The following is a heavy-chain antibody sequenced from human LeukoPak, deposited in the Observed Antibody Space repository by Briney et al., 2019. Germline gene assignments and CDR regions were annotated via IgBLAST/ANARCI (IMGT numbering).Heavy chain of an antibody. Sequence: GGSLRLSCAASGFTFSSYSMNWVRQFPGKGLEWVATISYEVRDQYYADSVKGRFTISRDSSKNLLFLQMSSLRVEDTAVYYCARPLPGASVEGFDHWGQGALVTVSS. J-gene: IGHJ4*02. CDR3: ARPLPGASVEGFDH. CDR1: GFTFSSYS. V-gene: IGHV3-30*03. CDR2: ISYEVRDQ. D-gene: IGHD5-24*01.